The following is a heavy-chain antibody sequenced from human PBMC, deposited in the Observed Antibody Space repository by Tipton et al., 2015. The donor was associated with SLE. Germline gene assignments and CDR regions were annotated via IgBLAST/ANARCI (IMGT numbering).Heavy chain of an antibody. CDR2: ISSSGGST. V-gene: IGHV3-23*01. D-gene: IGHD4-17*01. Sequence: SLRLSCAASAFTFSSHAMTWVRQAPGKGLEWVSRISSSGGSTHYTDSVKGRFTISRDNSKNTLYLQMNNLRPEDTAVYYCARDAYGDSTVLLDYWGQGTLVTVSS. CDR1: AFTFSSHA. CDR3: ARDAYGDSTVLLDY. J-gene: IGHJ4*02.